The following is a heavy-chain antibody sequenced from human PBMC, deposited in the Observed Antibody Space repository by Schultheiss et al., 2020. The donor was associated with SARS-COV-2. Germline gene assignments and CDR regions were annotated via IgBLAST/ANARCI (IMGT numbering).Heavy chain of an antibody. D-gene: IGHD2/OR15-2a*01. CDR2: INHSGST. CDR3: ARVTKEYYDPYYYYGMDV. CDR1: GGSISSYY. J-gene: IGHJ6*02. V-gene: IGHV4-34*01. Sequence: SETLSLTCTVSGGSISSYYWSWIRQPPGKGLEWIGEINHSGSTNYNPSLKSRVTISVDKSKNQFSLKLSSVTAADTAVYYCARVTKEYYDPYYYYGMDVWGQGTTVTVSS.